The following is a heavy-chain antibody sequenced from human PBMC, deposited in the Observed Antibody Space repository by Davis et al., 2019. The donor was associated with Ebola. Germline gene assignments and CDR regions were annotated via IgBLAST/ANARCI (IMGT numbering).Heavy chain of an antibody. CDR2: IYYSGST. V-gene: IGHV4-30-4*02. Sequence: SETLSLTCTVSGGSINSGDYYWSWIRQPPGKGLEWIGYIYYSGSTYYNPSLKSRVTISIDTSKNQFSLNLSSVTAADTAVYYCASTPTVLGDFFDYWGQGTLVTVSS. D-gene: IGHD3-16*01. J-gene: IGHJ4*02. CDR1: GGSINSGDYY. CDR3: ASTPTVLGDFFDY.